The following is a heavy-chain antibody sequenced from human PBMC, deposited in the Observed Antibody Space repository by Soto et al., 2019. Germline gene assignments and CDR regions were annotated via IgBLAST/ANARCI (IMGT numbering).Heavy chain of an antibody. CDR2: INPSGGST. CDR3: ARDDAAMVRLKY. D-gene: IGHD5-18*01. CDR1: GYTFTSYG. J-gene: IGHJ4*02. V-gene: IGHV1-46*01. Sequence: ASVKVSCKASGYTFTSYGISCVRQAPGQGLEWMGIINPSGGSTSYAQKFQGRVTMTRDTSTSTVYMELSSLRSEDTAVYYCARDDAAMVRLKYWGQGTLVTVS.